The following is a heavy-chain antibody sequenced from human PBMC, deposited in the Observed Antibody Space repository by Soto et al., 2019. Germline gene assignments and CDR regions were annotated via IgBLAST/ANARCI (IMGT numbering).Heavy chain of an antibody. CDR2: ISPYNGNT. V-gene: IGHV1-18*01. D-gene: IGHD2-21*01. Sequence: ASVKVSCKASNYTFANFDISWVRQAPGQGLEWMGWISPYNGNTNYAQTFQGRVMMTTDTSTSTAYMELRSLRSDDTAVYYCARGPHLPGPPVIDYYYNGMDVWGQGTTVTVSS. J-gene: IGHJ6*02. CDR1: NYTFANFD. CDR3: ARGPHLPGPPVIDYYYNGMDV.